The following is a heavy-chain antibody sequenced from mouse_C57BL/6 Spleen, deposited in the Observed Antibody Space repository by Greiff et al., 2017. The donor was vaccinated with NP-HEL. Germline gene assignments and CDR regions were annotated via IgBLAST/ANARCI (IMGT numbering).Heavy chain of an antibody. CDR1: GYTFTSYW. CDR3: ARDSSGSRFAY. V-gene: IGHV1-61*01. CDR2: IYPSDSET. D-gene: IGHD3-2*02. Sequence: QVQLQQSGAELVRPGSSVKLSCKASGYTFTSYWMDWVKQRPGQGLEWIGNIYPSDSETHYNQKFKDKATLTVDKSSSTAYMQLSSLTSEDSAVYYCARDSSGSRFAYWGQGTLVTVSA. J-gene: IGHJ3*01.